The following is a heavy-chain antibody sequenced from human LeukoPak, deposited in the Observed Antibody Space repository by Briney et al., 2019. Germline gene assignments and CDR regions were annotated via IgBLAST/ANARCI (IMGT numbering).Heavy chain of an antibody. D-gene: IGHD3-10*01. CDR2: IYYSGST. Sequence: SSETLSLTCTVSGGSISSGGYYWSWIRQHPGKGLEWIGYIYYSGSTYYNPSLKSRVTISVDTSKNQFSLKLSSVTAADTAVYYCVLWRHYFAYWGQGTLVTVSS. V-gene: IGHV4-31*03. CDR3: VLWRHYFAY. J-gene: IGHJ4*02. CDR1: GGSISSGGYY.